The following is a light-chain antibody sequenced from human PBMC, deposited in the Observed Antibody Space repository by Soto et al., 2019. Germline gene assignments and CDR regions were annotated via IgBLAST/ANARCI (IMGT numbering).Light chain of an antibody. CDR2: WAS. Sequence: DIVMTQSPDSLAVSLGERATINCKSSQSVLYSSHNKNYLAWYQQKPGQPPKLLIYWASTRESGVPDRFSGSGSGTDFTLTISSLQAEEVAVYYCQQYYSTPLTFGGGNKVEIK. CDR3: QQYYSTPLT. J-gene: IGKJ4*01. V-gene: IGKV4-1*01. CDR1: QSVLYSSHNKNY.